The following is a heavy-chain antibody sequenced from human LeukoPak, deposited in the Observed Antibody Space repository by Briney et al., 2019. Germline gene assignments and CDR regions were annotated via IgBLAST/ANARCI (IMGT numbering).Heavy chain of an antibody. D-gene: IGHD5-24*01. CDR1: GGSISSYY. J-gene: IGHJ4*02. CDR2: IYYSGST. Sequence: PSETLSLTCTVSGGSISSYYWSWIRQPPGKGLEWIGYIYYSGSTNYNPSLKSRVTISVDTSKNQFSLKLSSVTAADTAVYYCARRRAADYWGQGTLVTVSS. V-gene: IGHV4-59*01. CDR3: ARRRAADY.